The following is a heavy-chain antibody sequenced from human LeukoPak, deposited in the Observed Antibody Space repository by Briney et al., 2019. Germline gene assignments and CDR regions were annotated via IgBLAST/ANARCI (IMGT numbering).Heavy chain of an antibody. D-gene: IGHD6-19*01. J-gene: IGHJ4*02. CDR1: GYTFTGYY. V-gene: IGHV1-2*02. CDR2: INPNSGGT. Sequence: GASVKVSCKASGYTFTGYYMHWVRQAPGQGLEWMGWINPNSGGTNYAQKFQGRVTMTRDTSISTAYMELSRLRSDGTAVYYCARDLRWLVLGGLIDYWGQGTLVTVSS. CDR3: ARDLRWLVLGGLIDY.